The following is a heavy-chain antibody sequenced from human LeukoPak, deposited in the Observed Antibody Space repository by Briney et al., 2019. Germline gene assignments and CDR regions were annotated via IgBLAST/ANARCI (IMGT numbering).Heavy chain of an antibody. V-gene: IGHV3-21*01. CDR1: GFSFSRYR. CDR3: ARQIAYYYDSSGYYTTDY. J-gene: IGHJ4*02. CDR2: ISSNGDYI. D-gene: IGHD3-22*01. Sequence: PGGSLRLSCAASGFSFSRYRMNWVRQAPGKGLEWVSSISSNGDYIYYGDSVKGRFTMSRDNAKNSLYLQLSSLRAEDTAVYYCARQIAYYYDSSGYYTTDYWGQGTLVTVSS.